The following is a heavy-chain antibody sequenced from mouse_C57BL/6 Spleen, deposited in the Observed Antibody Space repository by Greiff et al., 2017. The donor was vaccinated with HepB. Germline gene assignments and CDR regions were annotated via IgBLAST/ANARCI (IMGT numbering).Heavy chain of an antibody. CDR3: ARGGLLDWYFDV. CDR1: GFTFSDYG. V-gene: IGHV5-17*01. J-gene: IGHJ1*03. Sequence: EVQGVESGGGLVKPGGSLKLSCAASGFTFSDYGMHWVRQAPEKGLEWVAYISSGSSTIYSADTVKGRFTISRDNAKNTLFLQMTSLRSEDTAMYYCARGGLLDWYFDVWGTGTTVTVSS. CDR2: ISSGSSTI. D-gene: IGHD2-3*01.